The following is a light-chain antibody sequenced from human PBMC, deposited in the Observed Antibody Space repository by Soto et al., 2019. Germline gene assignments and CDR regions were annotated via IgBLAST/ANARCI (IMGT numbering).Light chain of an antibody. J-gene: IGLJ1*01. CDR3: CSYAGSYYV. V-gene: IGLV2-11*01. Sequence: QSALTQPRSVSGSPGQSVTISCTGTSSDVGGYNYVSWYQQHPGKAPKLMIYDVSKRPSGVPHRFSGYKSGNTASLTISGLQAEDEDDYYCCSYAGSYYVFGSGTKLTVL. CDR2: DVS. CDR1: SSDVGGYNY.